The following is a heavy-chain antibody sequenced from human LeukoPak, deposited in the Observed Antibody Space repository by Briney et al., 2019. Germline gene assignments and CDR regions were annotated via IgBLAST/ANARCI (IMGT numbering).Heavy chain of an antibody. D-gene: IGHD3-10*01. CDR2: IRSDGENK. CDR1: GFTLIRNS. V-gene: IGHV3-30*02. J-gene: IGHJ4*02. Sequence: PGGSLRLSCAVSGFTLIRNSMHWVRQAPGKGLEWVAFIRSDGENKYYADSVKGRLTVSRDTSKNTLFLEMNYLKTEDTATYYCAKDLTMVRGAVTNWGQGTQVTVSS. CDR3: AKDLTMVRGAVTN.